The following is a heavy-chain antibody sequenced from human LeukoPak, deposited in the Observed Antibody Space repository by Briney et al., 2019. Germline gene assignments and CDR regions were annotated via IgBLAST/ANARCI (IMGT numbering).Heavy chain of an antibody. V-gene: IGHV3-23*01. CDR1: GFTFSSYA. J-gene: IGHJ5*02. CDR3: AKVYCSSTSCQTLNWFDP. D-gene: IGHD2-2*01. Sequence: GGSLRLSCAASGFTFSSYAMSWVRQAPGKGLEWVSAISGSGGSTYYADSVKGRFTIPRDNSKNTLYLQMNSLRAEDTAVYYCAKVYCSSTSCQTLNWFDPWGQGTLVTVSS. CDR2: ISGSGGST.